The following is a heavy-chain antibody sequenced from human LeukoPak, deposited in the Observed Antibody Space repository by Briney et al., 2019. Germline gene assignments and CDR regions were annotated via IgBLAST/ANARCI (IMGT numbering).Heavy chain of an antibody. CDR1: GGSFSGYY. Sequence: KASETLSLTCAVYGGSFSGYYWSWIRQPPGKGLEWIGEINHSGSTNYNPSLKSRVSISVDSSKNQFSLRVSSVTAADTAVYYCARAPDPNFYDRSGFDYWGQGTLITVSS. CDR2: INHSGST. J-gene: IGHJ4*02. V-gene: IGHV4-34*01. D-gene: IGHD3-22*01. CDR3: ARAPDPNFYDRSGFDY.